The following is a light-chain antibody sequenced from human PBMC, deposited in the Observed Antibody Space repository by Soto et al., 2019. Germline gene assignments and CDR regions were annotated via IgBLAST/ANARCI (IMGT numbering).Light chain of an antibody. CDR1: QSVSTN. J-gene: IGKJ1*01. CDR2: GAS. CDR3: QQYGSSPRT. Sequence: EIVMTQSPATLSVSPGERATLSCRASQSVSTNLAWYQQKIGQAPRLLIYGASTRATGVSDRFSGSGSETDFTLTISRLEPEDFAVYYCQQYGSSPRTFGQGTKVDIK. V-gene: IGKV3-20*01.